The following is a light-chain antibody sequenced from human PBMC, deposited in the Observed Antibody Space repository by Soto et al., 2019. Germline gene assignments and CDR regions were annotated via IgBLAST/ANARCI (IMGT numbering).Light chain of an antibody. J-gene: IGKJ5*01. CDR3: QQYNTYST. Sequence: TPMTQSPSTLSSSEGDRVTITCRASQSMSRGLAWYQQKPGKAPNVLIYDASTLESGVPSRFSGSGSGTEFTLTISSVQPEDFATYYCQQYNTYSTFGQGTRVEIK. V-gene: IGKV1-5*01. CDR1: QSMSRG. CDR2: DAS.